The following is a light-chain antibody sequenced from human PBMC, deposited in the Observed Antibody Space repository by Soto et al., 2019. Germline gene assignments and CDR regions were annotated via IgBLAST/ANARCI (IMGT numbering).Light chain of an antibody. Sequence: QPVLIQPPSASGTPGQRVTISCSGSSSNIGSNYVYWYQQLPGTAPKLLIYRNNERPSGVPDRFSGSKSGTSASLAISGLRSEDETDYYCAAWDDSLSGWVFGGGTKVTVL. CDR1: SSNIGSNY. J-gene: IGLJ3*02. CDR3: AAWDDSLSGWV. V-gene: IGLV1-47*01. CDR2: RNN.